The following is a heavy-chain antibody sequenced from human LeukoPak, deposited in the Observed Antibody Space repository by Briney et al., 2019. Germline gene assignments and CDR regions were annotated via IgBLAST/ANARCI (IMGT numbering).Heavy chain of an antibody. CDR1: GFTFSSYA. Sequence: GGSLRPSCAASGFTFSSYAMSWVRQAPGKGLEWVSAISGSGGSTYYADSVKGRFTISRDNSKNTLYLQMNSLRAEDTAVYYCAARNWHIVVVTAIPSLESDYWGQGTLVTVSS. V-gene: IGHV3-23*01. CDR3: AARNWHIVVVTAIPSLESDY. J-gene: IGHJ4*02. D-gene: IGHD2-21*02. CDR2: ISGSGGST.